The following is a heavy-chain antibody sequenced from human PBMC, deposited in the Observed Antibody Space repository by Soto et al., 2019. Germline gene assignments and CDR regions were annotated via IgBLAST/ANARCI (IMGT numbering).Heavy chain of an antibody. Sequence: GGSLRLSCAASGFTFINYAMNWVRQAPGKGLEWVSSISSRRNIYYADSVKGRFTISRDNAKNSLFLQMNSLGAEDAAVYYCARGLSDYSNYPWGQGTLVTVSS. CDR3: ARGLSDYSNYP. D-gene: IGHD4-4*01. J-gene: IGHJ5*02. V-gene: IGHV3-21*01. CDR1: GFTFINYA. CDR2: ISSRRNI.